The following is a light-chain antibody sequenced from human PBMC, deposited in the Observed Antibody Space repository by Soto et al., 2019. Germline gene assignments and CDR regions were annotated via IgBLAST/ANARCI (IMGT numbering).Light chain of an antibody. CDR2: DAS. V-gene: IGKV3-11*01. J-gene: IGKJ4*01. CDR1: QSISSY. Sequence: EIVLTQSPATLSLSPGERATLSCRASQSISSYLALYQQKRGQAPRLLIYDASNRATGIPARFSGSGSGTDFTLTISSLETEDFAVYYCQQRSSWPLTFGGGTKVEIK. CDR3: QQRSSWPLT.